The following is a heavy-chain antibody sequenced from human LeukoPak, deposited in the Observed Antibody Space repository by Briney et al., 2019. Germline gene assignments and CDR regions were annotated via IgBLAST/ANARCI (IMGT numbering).Heavy chain of an antibody. CDR2: INSDGSST. Sequence: GGSLRLSCAASGFTFSSYWMHWVRQAPGKGLVWVSRINSDGSSTSYADSVKGRFTISRDNAKNTLYLQMNSLRAEDTAVYYCARPFLRGRSCTSIRCYDDYYYYIDVWGKGTTVTVSS. V-gene: IGHV3-74*01. J-gene: IGHJ6*03. CDR3: ARPFLRGRSCTSIRCYDDYYYYIDV. D-gene: IGHD2-2*01. CDR1: GFTFSSYW.